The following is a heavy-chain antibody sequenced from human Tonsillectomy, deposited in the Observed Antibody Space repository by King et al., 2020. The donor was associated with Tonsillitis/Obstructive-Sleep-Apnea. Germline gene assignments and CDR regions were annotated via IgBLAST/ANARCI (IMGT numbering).Heavy chain of an antibody. CDR3: ARDSMSHYYDSSGYYTFNY. D-gene: IGHD3-22*01. J-gene: IGHJ4*02. Sequence: VQLVESGAEVKKPGASVKVSCKASGYTFPNYGISWVRQAPGQGLEWMGWISAYNGHTNYAQQLQGRLTMTTDTSTSTAYLELRSLRSDDTAVYYCARDSMSHYYDSSGYYTFNYWGQGTLVTVSS. V-gene: IGHV1-18*01. CDR1: GYTFPNYG. CDR2: ISAYNGHT.